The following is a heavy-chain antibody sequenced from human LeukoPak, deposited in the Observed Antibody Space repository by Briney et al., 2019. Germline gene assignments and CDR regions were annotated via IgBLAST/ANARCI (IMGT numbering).Heavy chain of an antibody. CDR3: ARGLYGDCTSGYYYGMDV. CDR1: GFTFSSYA. Sequence: PGGSLRLSCAASGFTFSSYAMHWVRQAPGKGLEWVAVISYDGSNKYYADSVKGRFTISRDNSKNTLYLQMNSLRAEDTAVYYCARGLYGDCTSGYYYGMDVWGQGTTVTVSS. V-gene: IGHV3-30-3*01. CDR2: ISYDGSNK. J-gene: IGHJ6*02. D-gene: IGHD4-17*01.